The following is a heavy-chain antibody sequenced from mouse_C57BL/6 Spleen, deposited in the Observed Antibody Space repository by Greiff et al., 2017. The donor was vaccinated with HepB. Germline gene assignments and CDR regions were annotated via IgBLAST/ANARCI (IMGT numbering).Heavy chain of an antibody. CDR2: INPNNGGT. V-gene: IGHV1-26*01. CDR1: GYTFTDYY. D-gene: IGHD1-1*01. CDR3: ATITTVASYAMDY. J-gene: IGHJ4*01. Sequence: EVQLQQSGPELVKPGASVKISCKASGYTFTDYYMNWVKQSHGKSLEWLGDINPNNGGTSYKQKFKGKATLTVDKSSSTAYMELRSLTSEDSAVYYCATITTVASYAMDYWGQGTSVTVSS.